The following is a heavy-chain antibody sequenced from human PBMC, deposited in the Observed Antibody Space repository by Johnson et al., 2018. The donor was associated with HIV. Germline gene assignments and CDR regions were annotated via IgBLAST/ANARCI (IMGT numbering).Heavy chain of an antibody. D-gene: IGHD3-16*01. CDR1: GFTVSSNY. V-gene: IGHV3-53*01. Sequence: VQLVESGGDLIQPGGSLRLSCAASGFTVSSNYMSWVRQAPGTGLEWVSAISGSGGSTYYADSVKGRFTISRDDAKDSLYLQVNSLSAGDTALYYCARGSYDGDALDIWGQGTMVTVSS. CDR3: ARGSYDGDALDI. CDR2: SGSGGST. J-gene: IGHJ3*02.